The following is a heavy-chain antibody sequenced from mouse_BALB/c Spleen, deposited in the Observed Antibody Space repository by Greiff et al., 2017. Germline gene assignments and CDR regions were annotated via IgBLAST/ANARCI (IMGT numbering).Heavy chain of an antibody. D-gene: IGHD1-1*01. CDR2: IYPGNSDT. CDR1: GYSFTSYW. V-gene: IGHV1-5*01. Sequence: EVQLQQSGTVLARPGASVKMSCKASGYSFTSYWMHWVKQRPGQGLEWIGAIYPGNSDTSYNQKFKGKAKLTAVTSASTAYMELSSLTNEDSAVYYCTRLHYYGSSYYAMDYWGQGTSVTVSS. J-gene: IGHJ4*01. CDR3: TRLHYYGSSYYAMDY.